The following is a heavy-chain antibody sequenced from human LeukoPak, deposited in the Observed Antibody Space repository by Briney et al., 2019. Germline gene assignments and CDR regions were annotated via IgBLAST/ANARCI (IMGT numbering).Heavy chain of an antibody. D-gene: IGHD3-3*01. V-gene: IGHV1-46*01. Sequence: ASVKVSCKASGYTFTSYYRHGVRQAPGQGLEWMGIINPSGGSTSYAQKFQGRVTMTRDTSTSTVYMELSSLRSEDTAVYYCAIRFLEWLLPDYWGQGTLVTVSS. CDR2: INPSGGST. CDR1: GYTFTSYY. CDR3: AIRFLEWLLPDY. J-gene: IGHJ4*02.